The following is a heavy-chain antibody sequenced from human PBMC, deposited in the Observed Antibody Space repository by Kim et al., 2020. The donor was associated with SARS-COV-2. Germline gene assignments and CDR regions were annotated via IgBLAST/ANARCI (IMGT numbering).Heavy chain of an antibody. CDR3: ARNSLARYGSGSWLNPFDY. CDR2: IWYDGSNK. J-gene: IGHJ4*02. D-gene: IGHD3-10*01. V-gene: IGHV3-33*01. CDR1: GFTFSSYG. Sequence: GGSLRLSCAASGFTFSSYGMHWVRQAPGKGLEWVAVIWYDGSNKYYADSVKGRFTISRDNSKNTLYLQMNSLRAEDTAVYYCARNSLARYGSGSWLNPFDYWGQGTLVTVSS.